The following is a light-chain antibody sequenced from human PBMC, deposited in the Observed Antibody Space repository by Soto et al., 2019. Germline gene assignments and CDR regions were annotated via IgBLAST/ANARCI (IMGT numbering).Light chain of an antibody. CDR2: SNN. Sequence: QSVLTQPPSASGTPGQRGIISCSGSSSNIGRDTVNWYRQFPGTAPKLLIYSNNQRPSGVPDRFSGSKSGTSASLAISGLQSEDVADYYCAVWDDSLNGLWVVGGGTKLTV. CDR1: SSNIGRDT. J-gene: IGLJ3*02. CDR3: AVWDDSLNGLWV. V-gene: IGLV1-44*01.